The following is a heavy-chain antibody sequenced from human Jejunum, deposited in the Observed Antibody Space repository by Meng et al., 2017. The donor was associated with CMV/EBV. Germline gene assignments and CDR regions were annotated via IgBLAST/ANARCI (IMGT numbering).Heavy chain of an antibody. D-gene: IGHD2/OR15-2a*01. V-gene: IGHV3-23*03. CDR1: FSVYA. J-gene: IGHJ6*02. Sequence: FSVYAMTCVRQAPGKGLEWVSLIYSGGDTFYGDSVKGRFTISRDNSKNILYLQLNSLRAEDTAVYYCAKNFRTYRSGVQYYTMDVWGQGTTVTVSS. CDR3: AKNFRTYRSGVQYYTMDV. CDR2: IYSGGDT.